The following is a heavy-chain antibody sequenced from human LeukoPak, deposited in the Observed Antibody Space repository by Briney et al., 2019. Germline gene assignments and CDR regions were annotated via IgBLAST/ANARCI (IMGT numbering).Heavy chain of an antibody. CDR1: GGTFSSYA. D-gene: IGHD3-22*01. J-gene: IGHJ4*02. Sequence: ASVKVSCKASGGTFSSYAMSWVRQAPGKGLEWVSAISGSGGSTYYADSVKGRFTISRDNSKNTLYLQMNSLRAEDTAVYYCAKDLAGTYYYDSSGYYIYWGQGTLVTVSS. V-gene: IGHV3-23*01. CDR3: AKDLAGTYYYDSSGYYIY. CDR2: ISGSGGST.